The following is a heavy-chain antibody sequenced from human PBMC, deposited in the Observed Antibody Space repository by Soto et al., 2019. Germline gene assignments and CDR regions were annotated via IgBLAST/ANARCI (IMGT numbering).Heavy chain of an antibody. CDR3: ARGGYGDYEIYY. D-gene: IGHD4-17*01. CDR2: ISYDGSNK. Sequence: QVQLVESGGGVVQPGRSLRLPCAASGFTFSSYAMHWVRQAPGKGLEWVAVISYDGSNKYYADSVKGRFTISRDNSKNTLYLQMNSLRAEDTAVYYCARGGYGDYEIYYWGQGTLVTVSS. CDR1: GFTFSSYA. V-gene: IGHV3-30-3*01. J-gene: IGHJ4*02.